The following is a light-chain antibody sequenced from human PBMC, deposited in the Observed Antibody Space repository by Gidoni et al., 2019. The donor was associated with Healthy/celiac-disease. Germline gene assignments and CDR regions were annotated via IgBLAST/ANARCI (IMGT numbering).Light chain of an antibody. J-gene: IGKJ2*01. CDR2: WAA. Sequence: KSSQSVCYSSKNVSCLAGYQQKTAQQPTLLIYWAATREAAVTQRSCSSGSGAAFSTTTSSMQAADVAVYYCQQYYSTPPYTFGQGTKLEIK. CDR3: QQYYSTPPYT. CDR1: QSVCYSSKNVSC. V-gene: IGKV4-1*01.